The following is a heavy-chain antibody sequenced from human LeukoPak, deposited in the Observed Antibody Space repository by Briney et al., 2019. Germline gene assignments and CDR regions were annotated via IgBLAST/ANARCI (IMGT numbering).Heavy chain of an antibody. CDR2: INPNSGGT. D-gene: IGHD6-13*01. J-gene: IGHJ5*02. CDR3: ARDLGIAAANWFDP. V-gene: IGHV1-2*02. CDR1: GYTFTGYY. Sequence: ASVKVSCKASGYTFTGYYMHWARQAPGQGLKWMGWINPNSGGTNYAQKFQGRVTMTRDTSISTAYMELSRLRSDDTAVYYCARDLGIAAANWFDPWGQGTLVTVSS.